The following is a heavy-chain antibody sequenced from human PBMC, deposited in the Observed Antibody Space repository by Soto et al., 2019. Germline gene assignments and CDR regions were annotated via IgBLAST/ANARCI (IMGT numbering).Heavy chain of an antibody. CDR2: IYYSGST. Sequence: QVQLQESGPGLVKPSQTLSLTCTVSGGSISCGGYYWSWIRQHPGKGLEWIGYIYYSGSTYYNPSLKSRVTISVDTSKNQFSLKLSSVTAADTAVYYCAREIGYGSGHNWFDPWGQGTLVTVSS. CDR1: GGSISCGGYY. V-gene: IGHV4-31*03. CDR3: AREIGYGSGHNWFDP. D-gene: IGHD3-10*01. J-gene: IGHJ5*02.